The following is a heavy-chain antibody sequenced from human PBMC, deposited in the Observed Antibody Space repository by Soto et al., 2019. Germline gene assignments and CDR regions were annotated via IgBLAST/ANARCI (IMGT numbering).Heavy chain of an antibody. CDR2: IIPIFGTT. Sequence: SVKVSCKASGGTFSSYAISWVRQAPGQGLEWMGGIIPIFGTTNYAQKFQGRVTITADESTSTAYMELSSLRSEDTAVYYCARDSDTKGVVPYYFDYWGQGTLVTVSS. J-gene: IGHJ4*02. D-gene: IGHD3-3*01. CDR3: ARDSDTKGVVPYYFDY. V-gene: IGHV1-69*13. CDR1: GGTFSSYA.